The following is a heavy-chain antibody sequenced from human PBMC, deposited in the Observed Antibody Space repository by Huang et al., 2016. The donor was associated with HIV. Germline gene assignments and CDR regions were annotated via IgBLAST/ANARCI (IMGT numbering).Heavy chain of an antibody. J-gene: IGHJ4*02. D-gene: IGHD5-18*01. CDR3: ARGGYRYSYGYFSSTWPIDY. V-gene: IGHV4-34*01. CDR2: INHSGST. Sequence: QVQLQQWGAGLLKPSETLSLTCAVYGGSFSDYYWSWIRQPPGKGLEWIGEINHSGSTNYNPSLKGRVTISVDTFKNQFSLKLSSVSAADTAVYYCARGGYRYSYGYFSSTWPIDYWGQGTLVTVSS. CDR1: GGSFSDYY.